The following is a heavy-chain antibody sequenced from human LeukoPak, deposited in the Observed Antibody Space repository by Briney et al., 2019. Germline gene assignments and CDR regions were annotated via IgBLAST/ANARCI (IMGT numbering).Heavy chain of an antibody. V-gene: IGHV1-69*01. CDR3: ARGAVIGVAGNNYFDY. D-gene: IGHD6-19*01. CDR1: GCTFSSYA. CDR2: IIPIFGAA. Sequence: SVKLSCEASGCTFSSYAISWVRQAPGQGLGWVGGIIPIFGAANYAQKCQGRVTITADESTSTDYMEPGSMRSEDRAVYYCARGAVIGVAGNNYFDYWGKGTMVTVSS. J-gene: IGHJ4*02.